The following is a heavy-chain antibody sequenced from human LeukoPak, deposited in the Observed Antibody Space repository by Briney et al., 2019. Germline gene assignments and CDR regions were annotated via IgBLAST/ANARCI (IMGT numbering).Heavy chain of an antibody. Sequence: GGSLRPSCAASGFTFSSYEMNWVRQAPGKGLEWVSYISSSGSTIYYADSVKGRFTISRDNAKNSLYLQMNSLRAEDTAVYYCARVAELRGMDVWGQGTTVTVSS. CDR3: ARVAELRGMDV. J-gene: IGHJ6*02. D-gene: IGHD1-26*01. V-gene: IGHV3-48*03. CDR1: GFTFSSYE. CDR2: ISSSGSTI.